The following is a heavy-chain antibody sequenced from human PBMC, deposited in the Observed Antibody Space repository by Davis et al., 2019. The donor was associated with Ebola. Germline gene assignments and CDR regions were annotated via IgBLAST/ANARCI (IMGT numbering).Heavy chain of an antibody. CDR1: GYTFTGYY. CDR3: ARISRVPAAKYYYYYYYRDV. D-gene: IGHD2-2*01. V-gene: IGHV1-2*02. Sequence: ASVKVSCKASGYTFTGYYMHWVRQAPGQGLEWMGWINPNSGGTNYAQKFQGRVTMTRDTSISTAYMELSRLRSDDTAVYYCARISRVPAAKYYYYYYYRDVWGKGTTVTVSS. CDR2: INPNSGGT. J-gene: IGHJ6*03.